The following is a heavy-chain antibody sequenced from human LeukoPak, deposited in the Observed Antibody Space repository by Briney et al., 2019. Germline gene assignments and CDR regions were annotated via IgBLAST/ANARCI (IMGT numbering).Heavy chain of an antibody. V-gene: IGHV1-8*03. CDR1: GYTFTSYD. CDR3: ARVKHLWSSSDY. J-gene: IGHJ4*02. Sequence: ASVNVSCKASGYTFTSYDINWVRQGTGQGLEWMGWMNPNSGNTGYAQKFQGRVTITRNTSISTAYMELSSLRSEDTAVYYCARVKHLWSSSDYWGQGTLVTVSS. CDR2: MNPNSGNT. D-gene: IGHD3-10*01.